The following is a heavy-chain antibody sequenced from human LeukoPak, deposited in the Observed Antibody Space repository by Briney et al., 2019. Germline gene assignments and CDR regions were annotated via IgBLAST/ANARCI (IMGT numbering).Heavy chain of an antibody. CDR3: AKYPSYGSGSSGYFDY. V-gene: IGHV3-23*01. CDR1: GFTFSSYA. D-gene: IGHD3-10*01. J-gene: IGHJ4*02. CDR2: ITDSGGNT. Sequence: GGSLRLSCAASGFTFSSYAMNWVRQAPGKGLEWVSGITDSGGNTYYADSVKGRFTISRDNSNNMVYLQMNSLRAEDTAVYYCAKYPSYGSGSSGYFDYWGQGTLVTVSS.